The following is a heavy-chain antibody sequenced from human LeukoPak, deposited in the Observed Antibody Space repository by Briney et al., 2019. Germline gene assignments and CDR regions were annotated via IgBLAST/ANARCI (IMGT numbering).Heavy chain of an antibody. CDR1: GASFSGYY. CDR3: ARCIRSRGYSYGRYIDV. D-gene: IGHD5-18*01. Sequence: WETLTLPCAVYGASFSGYYWSWIRQPPGKGLEWFGEINHSGLTNYNASLKKRVSISVDTSKNQFPLQLSSVTAADTAVYYCARCIRSRGYSYGRYIDVWGKGTTVTVSS. CDR2: INHSGLT. V-gene: IGHV4-34*01. J-gene: IGHJ6*03.